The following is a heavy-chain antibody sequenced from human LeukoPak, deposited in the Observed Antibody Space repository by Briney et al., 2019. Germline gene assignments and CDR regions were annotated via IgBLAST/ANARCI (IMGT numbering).Heavy chain of an antibody. J-gene: IGHJ4*02. CDR3: AKDRVTAAGYYFDY. Sequence: PGRSLRLSCAASGFTFSNYSMHWVRQAPGKGRGWVSVISFDGSAKYYADSVKGRFTISRDNSKNTLYLQMTSLRAEDTAVYYCAKDRVTAAGYYFDYWGQGTLVTVSS. CDR1: GFTFSNYS. CDR2: ISFDGSAK. D-gene: IGHD6-13*01. V-gene: IGHV3-30*18.